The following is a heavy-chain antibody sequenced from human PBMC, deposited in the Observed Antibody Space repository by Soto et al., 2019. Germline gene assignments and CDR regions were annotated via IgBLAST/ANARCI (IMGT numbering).Heavy chain of an antibody. J-gene: IGHJ4*02. CDR1: LFTFSSYW. Sequence: SLRLSCTASLFTFSSYWMYLVRQGPWKVLVLFSRINSDGSTTDYADSVKGRFTISRDNAKNTLYLQMNGLRAEDTALYYCVRMLDREFWGQGTLVTVSS. V-gene: IGHV3-74*01. CDR3: VRMLDREF. D-gene: IGHD1-1*01. CDR2: INSDGSTT.